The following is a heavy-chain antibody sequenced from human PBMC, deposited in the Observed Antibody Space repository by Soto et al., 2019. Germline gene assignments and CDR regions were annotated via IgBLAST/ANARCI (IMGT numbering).Heavy chain of an antibody. D-gene: IGHD6-19*01. V-gene: IGHV1-18*01. Sequence: QVQLVQSGAEVKKPGASVRVSCKASGYTFTNYGITWVRQAPGQGLEWMGWISGYNAKTNYAQKLQGRVTMTTDTYTSTAYMELRSLRSDDTAVYYCARGIAVADPYNWFDPWGQGTLVTVSS. CDR2: ISGYNAKT. CDR1: GYTFTNYG. J-gene: IGHJ5*02. CDR3: ARGIAVADPYNWFDP.